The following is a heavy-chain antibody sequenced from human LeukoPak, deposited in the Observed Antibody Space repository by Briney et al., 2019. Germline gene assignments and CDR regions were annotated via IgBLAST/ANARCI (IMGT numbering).Heavy chain of an antibody. J-gene: IGHJ5*02. CDR1: GGTFSSYA. Sequence: GASVKVSCKASGGTFSSYAISWVRQAPGQGLEWVGGIIPIFGTANNAQKFQGRVTITADKSTSTVYMELSSLRSEDTAIYYCARDNSVGDNAWWFDPWGQGTLVTVSS. CDR3: ARDNSVGDNAWWFDP. V-gene: IGHV1-69*06. D-gene: IGHD1-26*01. CDR2: IIPIFGTA.